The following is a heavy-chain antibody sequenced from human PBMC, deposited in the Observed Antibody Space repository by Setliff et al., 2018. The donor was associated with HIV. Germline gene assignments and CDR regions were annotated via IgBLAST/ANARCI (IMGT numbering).Heavy chain of an antibody. CDR2: IHHTGYI. CDR3: AAFFVTPMTTQDF. V-gene: IGHV4-34*01. D-gene: IGHD4-4*01. Sequence: SETLSLTCAVYGGPSTDHYWNWIRQSPGMGLEWIAEIHHTGYINYNPSLRNRVSVSRDMSSNQFSLRLSSVTAADAAVYYCAAFFVTPMTTQDFWGQGTLVTVSS. CDR1: GGPSTDHY. J-gene: IGHJ4*02.